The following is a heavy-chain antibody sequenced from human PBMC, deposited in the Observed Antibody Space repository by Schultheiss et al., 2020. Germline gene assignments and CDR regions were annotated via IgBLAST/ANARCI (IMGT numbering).Heavy chain of an antibody. D-gene: IGHD6-19*01. CDR1: GFTFGDYV. J-gene: IGHJ4*02. V-gene: IGHV3-49*04. CDR2: IRSKAYGGTT. CDR3: ARDGRWQWLAYYFDY. Sequence: GESLKISCTASGFTFGDYVMSWVRQAPGKGLEWVGHIRSKAYGGTTEYAASVKGRFTISRDDSKSVAYVQVNSLRAEDTAVYYCARDGRWQWLAYYFDYWGQGTLVTVSS.